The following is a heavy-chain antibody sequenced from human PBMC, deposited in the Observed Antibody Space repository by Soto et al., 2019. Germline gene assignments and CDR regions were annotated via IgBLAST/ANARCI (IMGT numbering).Heavy chain of an antibody. CDR3: ATRITVFGLLIPPFDP. V-gene: IGHV4-34*02. CDR1: GGSVNGYY. J-gene: IGHJ5*02. CDR2: INHTGGT. D-gene: IGHD3-3*01. Sequence: QVHLQQWGAGLLKPSETLSLTCAVYGGSVNGYYWNWIRQPPGKGLEWIGEINHTGGTHYNPSLKSRVTMSVDTSKNEFSLRLSSVTAADTAIYYCATRITVFGLLIPPFDPGGQGTQVTVSS.